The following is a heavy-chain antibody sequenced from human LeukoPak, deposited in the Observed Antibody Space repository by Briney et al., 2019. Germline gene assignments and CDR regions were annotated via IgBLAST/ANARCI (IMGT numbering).Heavy chain of an antibody. CDR1: GYTFTSYG. V-gene: IGHV1-18*01. J-gene: IGHJ4*02. D-gene: IGHD3-22*01. CDR2: ISAYNGNT. CDR3: ARDYYYDSSGYPTFDY. Sequence: ASVNVSCKASGYTFTSYGISWVRQAPGQGLEWMGWISAYNGNTNYAQKLQGRVTMTTDTPTSTAYMELRSLRSDDTAVYYCARDYYYDSSGYPTFDYWGQGTLVTVPS.